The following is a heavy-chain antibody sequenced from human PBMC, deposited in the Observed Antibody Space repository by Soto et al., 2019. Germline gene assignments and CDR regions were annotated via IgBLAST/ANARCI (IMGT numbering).Heavy chain of an antibody. D-gene: IGHD1-26*01. Sequence: QVQLQESGPGLVKPSQTLSLTCTVSGGSISSGDYYWSWIRQPPGKGLEWIGYIYYSGSTYYNPSLKSRVTIPVDPSKNQFSLKLSSVTAADTAVYYCASRRSRGRALLFDPWGQGTLVTVSS. V-gene: IGHV4-30-4*01. J-gene: IGHJ5*02. CDR1: GGSISSGDYY. CDR3: ASRRSRGRALLFDP. CDR2: IYYSGST.